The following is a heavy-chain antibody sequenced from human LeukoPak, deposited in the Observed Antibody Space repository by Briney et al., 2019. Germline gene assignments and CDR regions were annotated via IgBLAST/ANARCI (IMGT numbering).Heavy chain of an antibody. D-gene: IGHD6-19*01. CDR1: GVTLSSYA. V-gene: IGHV3-23*01. CDR2: LSGSGERA. J-gene: IGHJ4*02. CDR3: AKDRGIAVAGNEFDY. Sequence: GGSLRLSCAASGVTLSSYAMSWVRQAPGKGLEWVSSLSGSGERAYYADSVKGRFTISRDNSKNTLYVQMNSLRDEDTAVYYCAKDRGIAVAGNEFDYWGQGTLVTVSS.